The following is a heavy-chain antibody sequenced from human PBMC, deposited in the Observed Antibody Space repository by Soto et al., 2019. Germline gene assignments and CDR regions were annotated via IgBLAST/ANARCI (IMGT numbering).Heavy chain of an antibody. CDR1: GYTFTGYY. CDR2: INPNSGGT. Sequence: ASVKVSCKASGYTFTGYYVHWVRQAPGQGLEWMGWINPNSGGTNYAQKFQGWVTMTRDTSISTAYMELSRLRSDDTAVYYCERDIGGFGTNPYYFDYWGQGTLVTVSS. J-gene: IGHJ4*02. V-gene: IGHV1-2*04. D-gene: IGHD3-10*01. CDR3: ERDIGGFGTNPYYFDY.